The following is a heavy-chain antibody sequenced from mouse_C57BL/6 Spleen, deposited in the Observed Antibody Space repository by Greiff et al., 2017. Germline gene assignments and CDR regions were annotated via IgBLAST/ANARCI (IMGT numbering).Heavy chain of an antibody. CDR1: GYAFSSYW. CDR3: ARSRGTGWYFDV. V-gene: IGHV1-80*01. CDR2: IYPGDGDT. J-gene: IGHJ1*03. D-gene: IGHD4-1*01. Sequence: VKLVESGAELVKPGASVKISCKASGYAFSSYWMNWVKQRPGKGLEWIGQIYPGDGDTNYNGKFKGKATLTADKSSSTAYMQLSSLTSEDSAVYFCARSRGTGWYFDVWGTGTTVTVSS.